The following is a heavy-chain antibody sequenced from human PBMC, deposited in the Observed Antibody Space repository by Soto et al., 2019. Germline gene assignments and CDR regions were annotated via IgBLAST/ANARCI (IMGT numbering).Heavy chain of an antibody. CDR2: ITTAGDT. CDR1: GFTFSNYD. Sequence: EVQLVESGGGLVQPGGSLRLSCAASGFTFSNYDMHWVRQVTGKGLEWVSGITTAGDTYYPGSVKGRFTISREKAKNSLSRQRNSLSAGDPAVYYCARELHGGSYGMDVWGQGTTVTVSS. CDR3: ARELHGGSYGMDV. V-gene: IGHV3-13*01. J-gene: IGHJ6*02.